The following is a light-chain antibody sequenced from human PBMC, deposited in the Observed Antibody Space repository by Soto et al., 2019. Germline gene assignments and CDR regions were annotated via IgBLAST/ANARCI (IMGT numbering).Light chain of an antibody. Sequence: QSALAQPASVSGSPGQSITISCTGTITDIGAYNYVSWYQQHPGKALKLLIYGVSSRPSGVSNRFSGSKSGNAAYLTISGLQADDEAEYYCSSYTSSITPYVFGTGTKVTVL. CDR2: GVS. CDR3: SSYTSSITPYV. J-gene: IGLJ1*01. CDR1: ITDIGAYNY. V-gene: IGLV2-14*01.